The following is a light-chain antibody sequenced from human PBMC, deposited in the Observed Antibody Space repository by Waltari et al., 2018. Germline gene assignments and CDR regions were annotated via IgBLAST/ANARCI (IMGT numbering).Light chain of an antibody. CDR1: SSDIGAYNY. CDR2: EVR. Sequence: QSALTQPASVSGSPGQSITISCTGSSSDIGAYNYVAWYQHFPDEAPKLLIYEVRNRPSGFSIRFSVSKSGNTASLTISGIQAEDEAHYYCSSYTNTLVVFGGGTKLTVL. V-gene: IGLV2-14*01. J-gene: IGLJ2*01. CDR3: SSYTNTLVV.